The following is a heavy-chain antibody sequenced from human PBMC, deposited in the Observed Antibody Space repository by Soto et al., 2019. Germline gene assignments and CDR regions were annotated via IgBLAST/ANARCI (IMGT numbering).Heavy chain of an antibody. CDR2: ISSNGGST. V-gene: IGHV3-64*04. CDR3: AKDVGSADDY. D-gene: IGHD3-10*01. CDR1: GFTFSSYA. Sequence: GGSLRLSCSASGFTFSSYAMHWVRQAPGKGLEYVSAISSNGGSTYYADSVKGRFTISRDNSKNTLYLQMNSLRAEDTAVYYCAKDVGSADDYWGQGTLVTVSS. J-gene: IGHJ4*02.